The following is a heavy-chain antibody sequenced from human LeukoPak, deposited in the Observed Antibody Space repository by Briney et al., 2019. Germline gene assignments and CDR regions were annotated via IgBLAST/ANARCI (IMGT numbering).Heavy chain of an antibody. J-gene: IGHJ4*02. CDR1: GFTFSNYG. V-gene: IGHV3-23*01. Sequence: GGSLRLSCAASGFTFSNYGMSWVRQAPGKGLEGVSVVSDSGRSANYADSVKGRFTISRDNSKNTLYLQMNSLRAEDTAVYYCAPDLRGSAWSLDYWGQGTLVTVSS. CDR3: APDLRGSAWSLDY. D-gene: IGHD6-19*01. CDR2: VSDSGRSA.